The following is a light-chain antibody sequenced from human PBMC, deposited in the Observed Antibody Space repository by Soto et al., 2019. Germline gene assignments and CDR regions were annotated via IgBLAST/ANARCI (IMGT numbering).Light chain of an antibody. CDR3: QQYYTIPRT. J-gene: IGKJ1*01. V-gene: IGKV4-1*01. CDR2: WAS. Sequence: DIVMTQSPDSLAVSLGERATINCKSSQSVLFNSNNKNYLAWYQQKPGQPPKLLIYWASTRESGVPDRFNGSGSGTDFTLTISTLQAEDVAVYYCQQYYTIPRTFGQGTKVEIK. CDR1: QSVLFNSNNKNY.